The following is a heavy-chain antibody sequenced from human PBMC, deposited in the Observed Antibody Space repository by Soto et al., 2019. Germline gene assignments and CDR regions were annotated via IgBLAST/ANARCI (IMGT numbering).Heavy chain of an antibody. CDR3: AKDSPYDFWSGPYYYYGMDV. J-gene: IGHJ6*02. V-gene: IGHV3-23*01. Sequence: GGSLRLCCAASGFTFSSYAMSWVRQAPGKGLEWVSAISGSGGSTYYADSVKGRFTISRDNSKNTLYLQMNSLRAEDTAVYYCAKDSPYDFWSGPYYYYGMDVWGQGTTVTVSS. CDR2: ISGSGGST. D-gene: IGHD3-3*01. CDR1: GFTFSSYA.